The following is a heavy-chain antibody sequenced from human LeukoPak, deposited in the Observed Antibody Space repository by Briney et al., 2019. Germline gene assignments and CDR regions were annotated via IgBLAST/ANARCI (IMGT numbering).Heavy chain of an antibody. V-gene: IGHV5-10-1*01. CDR2: IDPSDSYT. Sequence: GESLRISCKGSGYSFTSYWINWVRQMPGKGLEWMGRIDPSDSYTYYSPSFQGHVTMSADKSISTAYLQWSSLKASDTAMYYCARQRTIATPFDYWGQGTLVTVSS. J-gene: IGHJ4*02. CDR1: GYSFTSYW. D-gene: IGHD6-13*01. CDR3: ARQRTIATPFDY.